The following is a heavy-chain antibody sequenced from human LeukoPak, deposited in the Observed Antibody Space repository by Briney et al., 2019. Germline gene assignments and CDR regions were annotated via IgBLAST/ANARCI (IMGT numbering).Heavy chain of an antibody. D-gene: IGHD3-9*01. Sequence: GGSLRLSCAASGFIFSSHGMNWVRQAPGKGLEWVSGISPSGDATFYADSVKGRFTISRDNSKNTLYLQMNSLRAEDTAVYYCATNYDILTGYGLNYWGQGTLVTVSS. J-gene: IGHJ4*02. CDR1: GFIFSSHG. CDR3: ATNYDILTGYGLNY. V-gene: IGHV3-23*01. CDR2: ISPSGDAT.